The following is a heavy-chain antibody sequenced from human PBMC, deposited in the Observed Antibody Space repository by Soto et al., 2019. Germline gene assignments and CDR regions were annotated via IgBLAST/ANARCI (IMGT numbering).Heavy chain of an antibody. J-gene: IGHJ6*02. CDR1: GGSISSSSYY. D-gene: IGHD6-6*01. CDR3: ARHEAARPNKYGMDV. CDR2: IYYSGST. V-gene: IGHV4-39*01. Sequence: KTSETLSLTCTVSGGSISSSSYYWGWIRQPPGKGLEWIGSIYYSGSTYYNPSLKSRVTISVDTSKNQFSLKLSSVTAADTAVYYCARHEAARPNKYGMDVWGQGTTVTVSS.